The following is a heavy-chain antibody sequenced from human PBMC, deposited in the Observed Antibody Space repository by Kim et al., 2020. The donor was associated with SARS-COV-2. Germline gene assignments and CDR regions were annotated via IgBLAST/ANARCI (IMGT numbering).Heavy chain of an antibody. CDR3: GAVAGREGYFDY. Sequence: YYNPSLKRRVTISVDTSKNPFSLKLSSVTAADTAVYYCGAVAGREGYFDYWGQGTLVTVSS. V-gene: IGHV4-31*02. J-gene: IGHJ4*02. D-gene: IGHD6-19*01.